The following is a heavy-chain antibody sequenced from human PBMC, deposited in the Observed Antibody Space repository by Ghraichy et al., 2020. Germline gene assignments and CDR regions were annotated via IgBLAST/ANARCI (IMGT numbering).Heavy chain of an antibody. CDR3: AGYECGGDCYFAAFDI. V-gene: IGHV4-34*01. D-gene: IGHD2-21*02. Sequence: SETLSLTCAVYGGSFSGYYWSWIRQPPGNGLEWIGEINHSGITNFNPSLKSRVTLSIDTSKNQFSLRLTSVTAADTAVYYCAGYECGGDCYFAAFDIWGQGTMVIVSS. CDR1: GGSFSGYY. CDR2: INHSGIT. J-gene: IGHJ3*02.